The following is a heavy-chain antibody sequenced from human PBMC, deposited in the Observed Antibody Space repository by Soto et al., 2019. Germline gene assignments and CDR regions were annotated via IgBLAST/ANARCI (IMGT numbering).Heavy chain of an antibody. CDR3: ARDSGRYSGGIDY. D-gene: IGHD1-26*01. Sequence: QVQLVQSGAEVKKPGSSVKVSCKASGGTFSSYSINWVRQAPGQGLEWMGEIIPIFGTANYAQKFQGRVTITADESTSTAYMELSSLRSEYTAVYYCARDSGRYSGGIDYWGQGTLVTVSS. CDR1: GGTFSSYS. CDR2: IIPIFGTA. J-gene: IGHJ4*02. V-gene: IGHV1-69*01.